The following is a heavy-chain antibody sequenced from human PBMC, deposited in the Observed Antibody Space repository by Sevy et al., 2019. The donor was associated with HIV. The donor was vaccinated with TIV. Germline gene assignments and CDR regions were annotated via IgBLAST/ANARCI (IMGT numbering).Heavy chain of an antibody. D-gene: IGHD5-18*01. CDR1: GFSFSNHN. CDR3: ARDSVRIGMVTXYGMDV. V-gene: IGHV3-21*01. CDR2: ISSNGNNI. Sequence: GGSLRLSCAASGFSFSNHNMNWVRQTPGKGLEWVSSISSNGNNIYYADSVKGRFTISRDKANNSLYLQMNSLRPEDTALYYCARDSVRIGMVTXYGMDVXGQGTTVTVSS. J-gene: IGHJ6*02.